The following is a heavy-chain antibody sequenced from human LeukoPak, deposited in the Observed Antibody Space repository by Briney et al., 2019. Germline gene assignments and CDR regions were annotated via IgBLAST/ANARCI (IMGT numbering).Heavy chain of an antibody. J-gene: IGHJ4*02. CDR2: ISGSGGST. CDR3: AKASYGSGSSPLIN. V-gene: IGHV3-23*01. Sequence: GGSLRLSCAASGFTFSIYAMSWVRQAPGKGLEWVSAISGSGGSTYYADSVKGRFTISRDNSKNTLYLQMNSLRAEDTAVYYCAKASYGSGSSPLINWGQGTLVTVSS. D-gene: IGHD3-10*01. CDR1: GFTFSIYA.